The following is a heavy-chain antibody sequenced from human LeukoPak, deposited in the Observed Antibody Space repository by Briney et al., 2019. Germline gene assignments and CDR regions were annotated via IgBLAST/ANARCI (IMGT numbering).Heavy chain of an antibody. CDR1: GFTFSSYS. J-gene: IGHJ5*02. CDR3: ARDTDIVVVPAATFIDP. CDR2: ISSSSSYI. D-gene: IGHD2-2*01. V-gene: IGHV3-21*01. Sequence: PGGSLRLSCAASGFTFSSYSMNWVRQAPGKGLEWVSSISSSSSYIYYADSVKGRFTISRDNAKNSLYLQMNSLRAEDTAVYYCARDTDIVVVPAATFIDPWGQGTLVTVSS.